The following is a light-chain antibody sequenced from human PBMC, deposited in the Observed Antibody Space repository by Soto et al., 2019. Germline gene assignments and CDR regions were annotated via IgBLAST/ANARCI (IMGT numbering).Light chain of an antibody. V-gene: IGLV1-44*01. CDR1: SSNIGSHT. Sequence: QSVLTQPPSASGTPGQRVTISCAGSSSNIGSHTVNWYQQLPGTAPKLLIYNNNQRPSGVPDRFSGSKSGTSASLAFSGLQSEDEADYYCAAWEDRLNGLVFGTGTKVTVL. J-gene: IGLJ1*01. CDR2: NNN. CDR3: AAWEDRLNGLV.